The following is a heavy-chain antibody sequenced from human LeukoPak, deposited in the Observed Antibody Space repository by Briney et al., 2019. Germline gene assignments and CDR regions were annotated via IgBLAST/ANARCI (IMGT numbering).Heavy chain of an antibody. Sequence: SGGSLRLSCRASGFNFGNSVMAWVRQTPGKGLESISAIDGSGTNTYYADSVEGRFTISRDNSKSTLFLQINSLRADDTAIYHCAKRDDSGGYPYFFSDWGQGTLVAVSS. D-gene: IGHD3-22*01. CDR3: AKRDDSGGYPYFFSD. J-gene: IGHJ4*02. CDR1: GFNFGNSV. V-gene: IGHV3-23*01. CDR2: IDGSGTNT.